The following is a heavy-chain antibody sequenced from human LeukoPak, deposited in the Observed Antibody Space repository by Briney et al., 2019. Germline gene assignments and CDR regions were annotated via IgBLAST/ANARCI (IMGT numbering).Heavy chain of an antibody. D-gene: IGHD3-10*01. CDR1: GGSISSSSYY. CDR2: IYYSGST. CDR3: ARHKITMVRGVPDY. J-gene: IGHJ4*02. V-gene: IGHV4-39*01. Sequence: SETLSLTCTVSGGSISSSSYYWGWIRQPPGKGLEWIGSIYYSGSTYYNPSLKSRVTISVDTSKNQFSLKLSSVTAADTAVYYCARHKITMVRGVPDYWGQGTLVTVPS.